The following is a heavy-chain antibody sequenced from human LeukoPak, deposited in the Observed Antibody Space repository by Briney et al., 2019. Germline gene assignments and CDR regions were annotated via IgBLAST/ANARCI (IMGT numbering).Heavy chain of an antibody. V-gene: IGHV1-18*01. CDR2: ISAYNGNT. CDR3: ARVNYDYVWGSYRSPLDY. D-gene: IGHD3-16*02. J-gene: IGHJ4*02. Sequence: ASVKVSCKASGYTFTSYGISWVRQAPGQGLEWMGWISAYNGNTNYVQKLQGRVTMTTDTSTSTAYMELRSLRSDDTAVYYCARVNYDYVWGSYRSPLDYWGQGTLVTVSS. CDR1: GYTFTSYG.